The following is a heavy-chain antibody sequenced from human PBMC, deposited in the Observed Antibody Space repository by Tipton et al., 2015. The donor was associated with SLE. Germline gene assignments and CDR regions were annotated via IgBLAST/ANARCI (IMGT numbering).Heavy chain of an antibody. V-gene: IGHV3-66*02. CDR3: ARAWDSSGYYAFDI. CDR2: IYSGGST. J-gene: IGHJ3*02. D-gene: IGHD3-22*01. CDR1: GFTVSSNY. Sequence: GSLRLSCAASGFTVSSNYMSWVRQAPGKGLEWVSVIYSGGSTYYADSVKGRFTISRDNSKNTLYLQMNSLRAEDTAVYYCARAWDSSGYYAFDIWGQGAMVTVSS.